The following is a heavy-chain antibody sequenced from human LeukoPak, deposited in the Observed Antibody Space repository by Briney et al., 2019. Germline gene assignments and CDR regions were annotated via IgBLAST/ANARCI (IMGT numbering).Heavy chain of an antibody. CDR2: INPNSGGT. Sequence: ASVKVSCKASGYTFTGYYMHWVRQAPGQGLEWMGRINPNSGGTNYAQKFQGRVTMTRDTSISTAYMELSRLRSDDTAVYYCATGLPAWTMTATKPHDYWGQGTLVTVSS. J-gene: IGHJ4*02. CDR1: GYTFTGYY. D-gene: IGHD2-21*02. CDR3: ATGLPAWTMTATKPHDY. V-gene: IGHV1-2*06.